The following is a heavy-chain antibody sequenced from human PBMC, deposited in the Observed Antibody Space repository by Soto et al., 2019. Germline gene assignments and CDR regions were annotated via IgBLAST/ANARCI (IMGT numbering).Heavy chain of an antibody. CDR1: GGSFSGYY. D-gene: IGHD3-9*01. CDR3: ARGRDFDSPYNWFDP. V-gene: IGHV4-34*01. CDR2: INHSGST. J-gene: IGHJ5*02. Sequence: SETLSLTCAVYGGSFSGYYWSWIRQPPGKGLEWIGEINHSGSTNYNPSLKSRVTISVDTSKNQFSLKLSSVTAADTAVYYCARGRDFDSPYNWFDPWGQGNVLTVSS.